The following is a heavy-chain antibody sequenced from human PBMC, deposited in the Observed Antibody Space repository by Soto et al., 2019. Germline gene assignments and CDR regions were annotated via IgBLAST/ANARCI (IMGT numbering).Heavy chain of an antibody. CDR1: GFTFSSYG. Sequence: GGSLRLSCAASGFTFSSYGMHWVRQAPGKGLEWVAVISYDGSNKYYADSVKGRFTISRDNSKNTLYLQMNSLRAEDTAVYYCAKDGGVEIFGFHFDYWGQGTLVTVSS. D-gene: IGHD3-3*01. CDR2: ISYDGSNK. J-gene: IGHJ4*02. CDR3: AKDGGVEIFGFHFDY. V-gene: IGHV3-30*18.